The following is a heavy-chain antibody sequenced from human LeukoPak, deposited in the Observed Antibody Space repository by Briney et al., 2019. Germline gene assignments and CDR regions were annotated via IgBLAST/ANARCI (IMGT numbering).Heavy chain of an antibody. J-gene: IGHJ4*02. V-gene: IGHV5-51*01. Sequence: GESLKISCKGSGYSFTSYWIGWARQLPGKGLDWMGIIYPVDSDARYSPSFQGQVTISADKSITTAYLQWSSLKASDTAMYYCATQHPYCSGGSCYLVGYWGQGTLVAVSS. CDR2: IYPVDSDA. D-gene: IGHD2-15*01. CDR1: GYSFTSYW. CDR3: ATQHPYCSGGSCYLVGY.